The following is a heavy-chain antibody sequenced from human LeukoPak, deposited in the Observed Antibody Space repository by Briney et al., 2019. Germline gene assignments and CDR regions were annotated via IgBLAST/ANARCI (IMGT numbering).Heavy chain of an antibody. CDR1: GFSFSNAW. J-gene: IGHJ6*03. Sequence: PGGSLRLSCEASGFSFSNAWMTWVRQAPGKGLEWVARIKSKTDGGTIDYAAPVKGRFTISRDDSKNTLYLQMNSLKTEDTALYYCTYAHMDVWGKGTTVTVSS. V-gene: IGHV3-15*01. CDR3: TYAHMDV. CDR2: IKSKTDGGTI.